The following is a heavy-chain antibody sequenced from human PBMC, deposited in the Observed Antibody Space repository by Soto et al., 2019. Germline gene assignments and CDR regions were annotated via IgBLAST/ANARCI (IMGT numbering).Heavy chain of an antibody. V-gene: IGHV3-23*01. Sequence: WLSLRRSWAASAFTFSSYAMSWVRQAPGKGLEWVSAISGSGGSTYYADSVKGRFTISRDNSKNTLYLQMNRLRAEDTAAYYCATRSSWFPYYFDYWGQGTLVTVSS. J-gene: IGHJ4*02. CDR1: AFTFSSYA. D-gene: IGHD6-13*01. CDR3: ATRSSWFPYYFDY. CDR2: ISGSGGST.